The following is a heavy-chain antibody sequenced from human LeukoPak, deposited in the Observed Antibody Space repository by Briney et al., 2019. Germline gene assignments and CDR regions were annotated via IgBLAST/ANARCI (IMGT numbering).Heavy chain of an antibody. CDR2: MSYSGRS. Sequence: PSETLSLTCTVSGGSVSSYYWSWIRQTPEKGLEWIGYMSYSGRSDYGPSLKSRVTMSVDTSKNQFSLKLSSVTAADTAVYYCASVPAHYYGSGSYPFDYWGQGTLVTVSS. V-gene: IGHV4-59*02. CDR3: ASVPAHYYGSGSYPFDY. D-gene: IGHD3-10*01. CDR1: GGSVSSYY. J-gene: IGHJ4*02.